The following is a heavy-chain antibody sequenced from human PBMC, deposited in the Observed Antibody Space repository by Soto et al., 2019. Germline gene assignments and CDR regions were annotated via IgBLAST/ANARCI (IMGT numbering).Heavy chain of an antibody. J-gene: IGHJ6*01. CDR1: GVTVSSSS. D-gene: IGHD3-3*01. V-gene: IGHV3-21*01. Sequence: SVRISCEGCGVTVSSSSWKWVRQAPRKGLEWVSSISSSSSYIYYADSVKGRFTISRDNAKNSLYLQMNSLRAEDTAVYYCARQRSGRFLEWLSVYGMDVWGQGTMVSVSS. CDR3: ARQRSGRFLEWLSVYGMDV. CDR2: ISSSSSYI.